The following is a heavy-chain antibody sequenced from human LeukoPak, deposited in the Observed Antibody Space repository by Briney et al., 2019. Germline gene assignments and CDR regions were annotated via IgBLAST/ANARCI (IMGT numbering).Heavy chain of an antibody. CDR3: ARERDSGSTFDN. J-gene: IGHJ4*02. Sequence: SETLSLTCAVSGYSISSNYYWGWIRQPPGKGLEWIGYIYYSGTTKYNPSLKSRVTISVDMSMNQFSLKLRSVTAADTAVYYCARERDSGSTFDNWGQGTLVTVSS. CDR1: GYSISSNYY. V-gene: IGHV4-61*01. D-gene: IGHD1-26*01. CDR2: IYYSGTT.